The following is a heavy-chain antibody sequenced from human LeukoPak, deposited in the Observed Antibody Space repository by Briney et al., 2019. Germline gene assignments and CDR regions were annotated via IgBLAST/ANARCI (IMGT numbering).Heavy chain of an antibody. J-gene: IGHJ6*02. Sequence: GGSLRLSCAASGFTFSSYSMNWVRQAPGKGLEWVSSISSSTSYIYYADSVKGRLTISRDNAKNSLYLQMNSLRAEDTAIYYCARDPTPRYCSGGSCYTHYGMDVWGQGTTVTVSS. D-gene: IGHD2-15*01. CDR3: ARDPTPRYCSGGSCYTHYGMDV. CDR2: ISSSTSYI. V-gene: IGHV3-21*01. CDR1: GFTFSSYS.